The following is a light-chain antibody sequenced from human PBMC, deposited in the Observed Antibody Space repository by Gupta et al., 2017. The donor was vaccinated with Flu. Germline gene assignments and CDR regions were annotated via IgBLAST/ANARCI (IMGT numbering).Light chain of an antibody. CDR1: SANIGRNT. CDR3: AAWDDSLNGPWV. Sequence: VTISCSGSSANIGRNTVNWYHQLPGTAPKLLIFSNNQRPSGVPARFSCSKSGTSASLAISGLQSEDEADYYCAAWDDSLNGPWVFGGGTKLTVL. V-gene: IGLV1-44*01. CDR2: SNN. J-gene: IGLJ3*02.